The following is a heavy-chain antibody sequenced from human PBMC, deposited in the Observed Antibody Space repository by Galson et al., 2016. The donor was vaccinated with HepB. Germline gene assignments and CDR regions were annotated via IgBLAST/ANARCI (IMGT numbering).Heavy chain of an antibody. Sequence: SVKVSCKASGYTFSNYAVHWVRQAPGQTFEWMGWINAGNGNTKYSQEFQGRVTLTRDTSATTLYMQLSSLRSEDTAVYYCARAAYCSSSSCSDAFDVWGQGTMVTVSS. V-gene: IGHV1-3*01. CDR2: INAGNGNT. CDR1: GYTFSNYA. D-gene: IGHD2-2*01. CDR3: ARAAYCSSSSCSDAFDV. J-gene: IGHJ3*01.